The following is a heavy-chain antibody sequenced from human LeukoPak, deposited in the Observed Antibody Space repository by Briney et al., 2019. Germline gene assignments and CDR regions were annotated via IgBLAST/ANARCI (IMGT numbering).Heavy chain of an antibody. CDR2: INPNTGDT. J-gene: IGHJ5*02. CDR1: GYTFTAYY. CDR3: ARLGRGQNWFDP. Sequence: ASVKVSCKASGYTFTAYYVHWVRQAPGQGLEWIGWINPNTGDTNYAQKLQGRVTMTTDTSTSTAYMELRSLRSDDTAVYYCARLGRGQNWFDPWGQGTLVTVSS. D-gene: IGHD3-10*01. V-gene: IGHV1-2*02.